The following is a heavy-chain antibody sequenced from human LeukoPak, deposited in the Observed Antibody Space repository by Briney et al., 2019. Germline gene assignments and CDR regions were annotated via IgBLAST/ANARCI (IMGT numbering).Heavy chain of an antibody. V-gene: IGHV3-33*01. J-gene: IGHJ4*02. CDR2: IWHDGSNQ. CDR3: ARRRDGYNSYYCDY. D-gene: IGHD5-24*01. Sequence: GRSLRLSCSASGFTFSSYGMDWVRQAPGKGLEWVAVIWHDGSNQYYADSVKGRFTISKGNAKNSLYLQMNSLRAEDTALDYCARRRDGYNSYYCDYWGQGTLVTVSS. CDR1: GFTFSSYG.